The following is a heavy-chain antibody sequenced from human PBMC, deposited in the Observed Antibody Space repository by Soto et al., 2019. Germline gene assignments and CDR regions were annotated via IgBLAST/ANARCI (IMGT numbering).Heavy chain of an antibody. V-gene: IGHV3-23*01. CDR2: IRGSGSRT. Sequence: GGSLRLSCAASGFTFSSCAMTWVRQAPGKGLEWVSAIRGSGSRTYYADSVKGRFTISRDNSKNTLYLQMNSLRAEDTAVYYCAKDRGIDYGDQLDYWGQGTLVTVSS. CDR1: GFTFSSCA. J-gene: IGHJ4*02. CDR3: AKDRGIDYGDQLDY. D-gene: IGHD4-17*01.